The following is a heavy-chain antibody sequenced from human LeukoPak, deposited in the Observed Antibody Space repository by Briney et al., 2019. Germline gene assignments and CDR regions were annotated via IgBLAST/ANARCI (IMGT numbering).Heavy chain of an antibody. V-gene: IGHV4-34*01. J-gene: IGHJ4*02. CDR3: ARGSNYYGLKN. CDR1: GGSFSGYY. CDR2: INHSGST. D-gene: IGHD3-10*01. Sequence: PSETLSLTCAVYGGSFSGYYWSWIRQPPGKGLEWIGEINHSGSTNHNPSLKSRVTISVDTSKNQFSLKLSSVTAADTAVYYCARGSNYYGLKNWGQGTLVTVSS.